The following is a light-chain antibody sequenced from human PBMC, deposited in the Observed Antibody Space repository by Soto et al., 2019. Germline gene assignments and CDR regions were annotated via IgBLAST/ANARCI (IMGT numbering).Light chain of an antibody. CDR3: AAWHDSLNALYV. V-gene: IGLV1-44*01. Sequence: QLVLTQPPSASGTPGQRVTISCSGSSSNIGSNTVNWYQQLPGTAPKLLIYSNNRRPSGVPDRFSASKSGTSASLAISGLQSDDEADYYCAAWHDSLNALYVFGTGTKVTVL. J-gene: IGLJ1*01. CDR2: SNN. CDR1: SSNIGSNT.